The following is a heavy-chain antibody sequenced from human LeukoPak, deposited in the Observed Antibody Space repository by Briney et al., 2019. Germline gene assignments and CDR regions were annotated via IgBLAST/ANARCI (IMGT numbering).Heavy chain of an antibody. D-gene: IGHD2-2*01. CDR1: GYSFTSYW. Sequence: PGESLKISCKGSGYSFTSYWIGWVRQMPGKGLEWMGIIYPGDSDTRYSPSFQGQVTISADKSISTAYLQWSSLKASDTAMYYCARIIPRREDIVVVPAAYFDYWGQGTLVTVSS. J-gene: IGHJ4*02. V-gene: IGHV5-51*01. CDR3: ARIIPRREDIVVVPAAYFDY. CDR2: IYPGDSDT.